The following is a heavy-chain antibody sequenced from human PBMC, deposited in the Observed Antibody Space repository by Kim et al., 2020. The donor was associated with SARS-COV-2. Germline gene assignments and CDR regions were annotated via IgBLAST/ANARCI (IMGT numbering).Heavy chain of an antibody. CDR1: GFTFSDSW. CDR3: ARVNDLGDQ. J-gene: IGHJ4*02. D-gene: IGHD3-16*01. CDR2: ISRNGRDS. Sequence: GGSLRLSCAASGFTFSDSWLHWVRQVPGEGLAWVSRISRNGRDSNYADSVKGRFTISRDNAKNTLFLQMDSLTVEDTAVYYCARVNDLGDQWGQGTLVTVSS. V-gene: IGHV3-74*01.